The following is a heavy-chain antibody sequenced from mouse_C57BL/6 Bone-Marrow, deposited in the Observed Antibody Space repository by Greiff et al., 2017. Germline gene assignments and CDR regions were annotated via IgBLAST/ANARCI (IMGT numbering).Heavy chain of an antibody. CDR3: ARGPLCLFAY. CDR1: GYTFTSYW. V-gene: IGHV1-64*01. D-gene: IGHD3-3*01. CDR2: IHPNSGST. J-gene: IGHJ3*01. Sequence: QVHVKQSGAELVKPGASVKLSCKASGYTFTSYWMHWVKQRPGQGLEWIGMIHPNSGSTNYNEKFKSKATLTVDKSSSTAYMQLSSLTSEDSAVYYCARGPLCLFAYWGQGTLVTVSA.